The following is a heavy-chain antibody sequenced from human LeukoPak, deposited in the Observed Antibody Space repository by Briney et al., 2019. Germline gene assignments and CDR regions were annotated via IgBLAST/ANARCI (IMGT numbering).Heavy chain of an antibody. Sequence: QSGKSLRLSCAASRFTFASYAMYWVRQAPGRGLEWVASISYDGRDKYYVDSVKGRLFISKDSSMSTLYLDMNSLRPEDTALYYCVRDLYSRAPYFDVWGQGTLVTVSS. J-gene: IGHJ4*02. D-gene: IGHD2-21*01. CDR2: ISYDGRDK. V-gene: IGHV3-30*03. CDR1: RFTFASYA. CDR3: VRDLYSRAPYFDV.